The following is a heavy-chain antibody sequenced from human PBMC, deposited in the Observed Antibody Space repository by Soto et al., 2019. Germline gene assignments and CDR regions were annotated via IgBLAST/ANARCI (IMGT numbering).Heavy chain of an antibody. CDR2: IYDSGSS. CDR1: GGSVSSGDYF. V-gene: IGHV4-30-4*01. CDR3: AREKGYISGPKNFDS. Sequence: NPSETLSLTCTVSGGSVSSGDYFWSWIRQPPGKGLEWIGYIYDSGSSYYNPSLKSRVTMSVDTSKNQFSLKLRSVTAADTAMYYCAREKGYISGPKNFDSWGQEPWSPSPQ. D-gene: IGHD5-12*01. J-gene: IGHJ4*01.